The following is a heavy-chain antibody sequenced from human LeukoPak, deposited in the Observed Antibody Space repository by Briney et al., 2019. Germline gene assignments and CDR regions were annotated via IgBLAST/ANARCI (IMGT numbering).Heavy chain of an antibody. CDR2: IIPIFGTA. J-gene: IGHJ4*02. Sequence: SVKVSCKASGGTFSSYAISWVRQAPGQGLEWMGGIIPIFGTANYAQKFQGRVTITADKSTSTAYMELSSLRSEDTAVYYCARRSSGWYGGIDYWGQGTLVTVSS. CDR3: ARRSSGWYGGIDY. CDR1: GGTFSSYA. D-gene: IGHD6-19*01. V-gene: IGHV1-69*06.